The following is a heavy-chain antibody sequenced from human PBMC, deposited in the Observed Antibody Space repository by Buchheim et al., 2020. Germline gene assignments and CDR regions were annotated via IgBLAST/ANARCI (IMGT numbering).Heavy chain of an antibody. CDR2: ITGSSNAM. Sequence: EVQLLESGGGLVQPGGSLRLSCAASGFTFSSYSMNWVRQAPGKGLEWVSYITGSSNAMYYADSVKGRFTVSRDNAKTSLYLQMNSLRDEETAVYYCGLPSYYGIDVWGQGTT. V-gene: IGHV3-48*02. CDR3: GLPSYYGIDV. J-gene: IGHJ6*02. CDR1: GFTFSSYS.